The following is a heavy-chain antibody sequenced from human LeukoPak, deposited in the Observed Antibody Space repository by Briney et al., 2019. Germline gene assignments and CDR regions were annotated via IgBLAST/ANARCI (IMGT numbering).Heavy chain of an antibody. CDR2: ISSSGTTI. V-gene: IGHV3-48*03. J-gene: IGHJ4*02. D-gene: IGHD6-13*01. CDR1: GFTFSSYE. CDR3: AIGLFEGQQPY. Sequence: GGSLRLSCAASGFTFSSYEMNWVRQAPGKGLEWVSYISSSGTTIYYADSVKGRFTISRDNAKNSLYLQMNSLRAEDTAVYYCAIGLFEGQQPYWGQGTLVTVSS.